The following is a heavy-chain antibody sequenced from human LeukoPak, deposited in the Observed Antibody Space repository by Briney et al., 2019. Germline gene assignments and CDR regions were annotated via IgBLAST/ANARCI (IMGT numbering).Heavy chain of an antibody. Sequence: SETLSLTCAVYGGSFSGYYWSWIRQPPGKGLEWIGEINHSGSTNYNPSLKSRVTISVDTSKNKSSLKLSCVTGADTAVYYCARGVRGSYYQSPFHYWGQGTLVTVSS. J-gene: IGHJ4*02. CDR3: ARGVRGSYYQSPFHY. CDR2: INHSGST. V-gene: IGHV4-34*01. CDR1: GGSFSGYY. D-gene: IGHD1-26*01.